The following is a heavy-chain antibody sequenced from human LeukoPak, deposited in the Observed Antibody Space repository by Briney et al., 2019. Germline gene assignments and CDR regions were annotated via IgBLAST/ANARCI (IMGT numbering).Heavy chain of an antibody. CDR1: GFTFSFYW. CDR3: AMGIAAAAGDYYMDV. J-gene: IGHJ6*03. D-gene: IGHD6-13*01. Sequence: GGSLRLSCAASGFTFSFYWMSWVRQAPGKGLEWVANIKQDGSEKYYVDSVKGRFTISRDNAKNSLYLQMNSLRAEDTAVYYCAMGIAAAAGDYYMDVWGKGTTVTVSS. CDR2: IKQDGSEK. V-gene: IGHV3-7*01.